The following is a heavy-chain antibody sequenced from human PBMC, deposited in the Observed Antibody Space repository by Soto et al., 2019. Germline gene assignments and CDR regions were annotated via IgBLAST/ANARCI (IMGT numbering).Heavy chain of an antibody. CDR2: IYYSGST. CDR3: ARDYYGSGIGGHWFDP. J-gene: IGHJ5*02. D-gene: IGHD3-10*01. CDR1: GGSISSGGYY. V-gene: IGHV4-31*03. Sequence: QVQLQESGPGLVKPSQTLSLTCNVSGGSISSGGYYWSWIRQHPGKGLEWIGYIYYSGSTYYNPSLKSRVTISVDTSKNQFSLKLSSVTAADTAVYYCARDYYGSGIGGHWFDPWGQGTLVTVSS.